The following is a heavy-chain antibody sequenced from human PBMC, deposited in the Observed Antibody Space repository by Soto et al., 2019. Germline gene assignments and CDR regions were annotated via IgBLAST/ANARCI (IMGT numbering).Heavy chain of an antibody. CDR3: ARDRGGSDRDY. D-gene: IGHD3-10*01. J-gene: IGHJ4*02. CDR2: ITSSASNI. Sequence: EVQLVESGGGLVKPGGSLRLSCAASGFTFSNYDMKWVRQAPGKGLEWVSSITSSASNIYYADSVKGRFTIFRDNAKNSLLLQMDSLRAEDTAMYYCARDRGGSDRDYWGQGTLVTVSS. CDR1: GFTFSNYD. V-gene: IGHV3-21*01.